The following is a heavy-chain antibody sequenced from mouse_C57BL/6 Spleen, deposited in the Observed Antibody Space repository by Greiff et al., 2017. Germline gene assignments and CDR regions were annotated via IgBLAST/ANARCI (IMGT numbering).Heavy chain of an antibody. CDR1: GYTFTSYW. D-gene: IGHD1-1*01. Sequence: QVHVKQPGAELVKPGASVKLSCKASGYTFTSYWMHWVKQRPGQGLEWIGMIHPNSGSTNYNEKFKSKATLTVDKSSSTAYMQLSSLTSEDSAVYYCARWKNYDYAMDYWGQGTSVTVSS. CDR3: ARWKNYDYAMDY. J-gene: IGHJ4*01. V-gene: IGHV1-64*01. CDR2: IHPNSGST.